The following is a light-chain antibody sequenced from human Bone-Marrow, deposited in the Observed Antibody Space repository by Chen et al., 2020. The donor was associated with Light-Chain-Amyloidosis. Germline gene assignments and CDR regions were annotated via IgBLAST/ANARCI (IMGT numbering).Light chain of an antibody. CDR3: QHYGDSLFT. V-gene: IGKV3-20*01. CDR2: GAS. J-gene: IGKJ3*01. Sequence: VLTQSPGTLSLSPEERATLSCRGSQSVSSTHLAWYQQKPGQATRLLIYGASTRATGIPDRFSGTGSATDFTLTISRVEPEDFAIYYCQHYGDSLFTFGPGTKVDIE. CDR1: QSVSSTH.